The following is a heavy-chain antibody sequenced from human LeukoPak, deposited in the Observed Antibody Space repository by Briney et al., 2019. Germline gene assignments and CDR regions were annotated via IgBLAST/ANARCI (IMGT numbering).Heavy chain of an antibody. CDR2: ISRDSSTI. Sequence: GGSLRLSCAASGFTFSTYSMNWVRLAPGKGLEWASYISRDSSTIYYADSVQGRFTISRDNAKNSLYLQMNSLRDEDTAMYYCARTDGMDVWGQGTTVTVSS. CDR3: ARTDGMDV. CDR1: GFTFSTYS. J-gene: IGHJ6*02. V-gene: IGHV3-48*02.